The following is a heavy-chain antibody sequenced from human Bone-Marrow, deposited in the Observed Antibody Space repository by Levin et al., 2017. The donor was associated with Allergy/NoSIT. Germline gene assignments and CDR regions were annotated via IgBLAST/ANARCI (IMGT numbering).Heavy chain of an antibody. J-gene: IGHJ3*02. Sequence: GGSLRLSCAASGFTFSSYGMHWVRQAPGKGLEWVAVIWYDGSNKYYADSVKGRFTISRDNSKNTLYLQMNSLRAEDTAVYYCARDGVRGSYRVAYAFDIWGQGTMVTVSS. V-gene: IGHV3-33*01. CDR3: ARDGVRGSYRVAYAFDI. CDR2: IWYDGSNK. D-gene: IGHD1-26*01. CDR1: GFTFSSYG.